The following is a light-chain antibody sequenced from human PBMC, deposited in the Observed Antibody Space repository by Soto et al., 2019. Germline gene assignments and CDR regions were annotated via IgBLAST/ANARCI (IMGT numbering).Light chain of an antibody. CDR2: EVS. CDR3: SSYTTTNTYV. CDR1: SSDVGGYNY. J-gene: IGLJ1*01. V-gene: IGLV2-14*01. Sequence: QSALTQPASVSGSPGQSITISCTGTSSDVGGYNYVSWYQQRPGKAPKLMIYEVSNRPSGVSNRFSGSKSGNTASLTISGLQAEDEADYYCSSYTTTNTYVFGTGTKRTVL.